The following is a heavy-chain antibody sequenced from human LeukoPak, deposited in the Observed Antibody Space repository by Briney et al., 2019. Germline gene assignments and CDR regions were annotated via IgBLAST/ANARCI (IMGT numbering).Heavy chain of an antibody. Sequence: GGSLRLSCAASGFTVSSNYMSWVRQTPGKGLEWVSVIYSGGSTYYADSVKGRLTISRDNSKNTLYLQMNSLRAEDTAVYYCAKDPHDYGDYDYWGQGTLVTVSS. V-gene: IGHV3-53*01. D-gene: IGHD4-17*01. CDR3: AKDPHDYGDYDY. CDR1: GFTVSSNY. J-gene: IGHJ4*02. CDR2: IYSGGST.